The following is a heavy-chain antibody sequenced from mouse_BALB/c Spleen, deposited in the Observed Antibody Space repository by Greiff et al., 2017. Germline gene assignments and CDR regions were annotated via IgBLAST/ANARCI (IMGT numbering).Heavy chain of an antibody. V-gene: IGHV3-2*02. D-gene: IGHD2-3*01. Sequence: VQLQQSGPGLVKPSQSLSLTCTVTGYSITSDYAWNWIRQFPGNKLEWMGYISYSGSTSYNPSLKSRISITRDTSKNQFFLQLNSVTTEDTATYYCARREIYDGYSYAMDYWGQGTSVTVSS. CDR2: ISYSGST. CDR3: ARREIYDGYSYAMDY. CDR1: GYSITSDYA. J-gene: IGHJ4*01.